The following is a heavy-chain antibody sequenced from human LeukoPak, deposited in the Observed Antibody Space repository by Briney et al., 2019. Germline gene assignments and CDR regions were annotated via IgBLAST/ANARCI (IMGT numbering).Heavy chain of an antibody. Sequence: GGSLRLSCAASGFAFSDFLMSWVRQAPGKGLEWVANIRHDGNAKNYVPSVRGRFTISRDNAKNSLYLQMNSLTVEDTAVYYCATSHDSAGNDWGQGTLVTVSS. J-gene: IGHJ4*02. D-gene: IGHD2-15*01. V-gene: IGHV3-7*01. CDR3: ATSHDSAGND. CDR2: IRHDGNAK. CDR1: GFAFSDFL.